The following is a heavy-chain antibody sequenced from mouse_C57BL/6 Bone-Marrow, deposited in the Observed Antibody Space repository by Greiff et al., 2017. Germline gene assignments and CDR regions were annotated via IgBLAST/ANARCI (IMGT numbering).Heavy chain of an antibody. CDR1: GYTFTSYW. Sequence: QVQLQQPGAELVKPGASVKMSCKASGYTFTSYWITWVKQRPGQGLEWIGDIYPGSGSTNYNEKFKSKATLTVDTSSSPAYMQLSSLTSEDSAVYYCARQGWLRREFAYWGQGTLVTVSA. D-gene: IGHD2-2*01. CDR2: IYPGSGST. CDR3: ARQGWLRREFAY. V-gene: IGHV1-55*01. J-gene: IGHJ3*01.